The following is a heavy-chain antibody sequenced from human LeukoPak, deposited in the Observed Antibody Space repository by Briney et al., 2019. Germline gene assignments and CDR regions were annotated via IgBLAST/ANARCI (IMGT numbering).Heavy chain of an antibody. Sequence: PGRSLRLSCAASGFTFSSYGMHWVRQAPGKGLEWVAVIWYDGSNKYYADSVKGRFTISRDNSKNTLYLQMNSLRAEDTDVYYCARVGVITMVRGVYYYYYGMDVWGQGTTVTVSS. CDR1: GFTFSSYG. J-gene: IGHJ6*02. CDR2: IWYDGSNK. D-gene: IGHD3-10*01. CDR3: ARVGVITMVRGVYYYYYGMDV. V-gene: IGHV3-33*01.